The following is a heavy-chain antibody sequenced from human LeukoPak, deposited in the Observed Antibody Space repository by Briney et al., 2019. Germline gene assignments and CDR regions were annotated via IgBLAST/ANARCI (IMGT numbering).Heavy chain of an antibody. J-gene: IGHJ6*03. CDR1: GFTFSAYV. V-gene: IGHV3-30*02. CDR2: IRYDGSNK. D-gene: IGHD2-2*02. CDR3: AKDGPASAAAIPGDYYYMDV. Sequence: QPGRSLRLSCAASGFTFSAYVMHWVRQAPGKGLEWVAFIRYDGSNKYYADSVKGRFTISRDNSKNTLYLQMNSLRAEDTAVYYCAKDGPASAAAIPGDYYYMDVWGKGTTVTVSS.